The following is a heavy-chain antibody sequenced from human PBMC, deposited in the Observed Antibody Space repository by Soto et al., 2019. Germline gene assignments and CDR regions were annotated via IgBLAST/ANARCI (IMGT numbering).Heavy chain of an antibody. CDR1: GIDFSNYA. CDR3: AKDGNWLDVFLDL. V-gene: IGHV3-23*01. J-gene: IGHJ4*02. CDR2: SSTSGRST. Sequence: PGGSLRLSCVVSGIDFSNYAMTWVRQAPGKGLEWVAISSTSGRSTYHADSVRGRFTISRDNSKNTLYLHMTNLRAEDTAVYYCAKDGNWLDVFLDLWGQGAPVTVFS. D-gene: IGHD6-19*01.